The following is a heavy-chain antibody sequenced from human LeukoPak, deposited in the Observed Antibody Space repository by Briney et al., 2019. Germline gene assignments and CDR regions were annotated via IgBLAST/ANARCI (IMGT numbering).Heavy chain of an antibody. CDR3: ARDQMTLGAFDI. CDR1: GGSIGHYY. D-gene: IGHD2-21*02. CDR2: IYTSGST. J-gene: IGHJ3*02. Sequence: SETLSLTCTVSGGSIGHYYWSWIRQPAGKGLEWIGRIYTSGSTNYNPSLKTRLTMSVDTSKNQFSLKLSSVTAADTAVYYCARDQMTLGAFDIWGRGTMVTVSS. V-gene: IGHV4-4*07.